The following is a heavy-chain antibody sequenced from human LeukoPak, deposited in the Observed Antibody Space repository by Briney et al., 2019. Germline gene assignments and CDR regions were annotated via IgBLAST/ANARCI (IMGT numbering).Heavy chain of an antibody. V-gene: IGHV3-30*04. CDR1: EFTFRSYP. Sequence: GGSLRLSCAASEFTFRSYPLHWVRQAPGKGLEWVAVISYDGSNIYYADPMKGRFTISRDNSKNTLYLQINSLRAEDTAVYFCARGAFSGQGFDPWGQGTLVTVSS. D-gene: IGHD6-25*01. CDR2: ISYDGSNI. J-gene: IGHJ5*02. CDR3: ARGAFSGQGFDP.